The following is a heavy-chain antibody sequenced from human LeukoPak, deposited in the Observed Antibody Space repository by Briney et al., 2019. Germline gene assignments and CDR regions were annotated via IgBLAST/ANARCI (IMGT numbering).Heavy chain of an antibody. CDR3: AKDPYRVVVATGNYLDP. D-gene: IGHD2-21*01. Sequence: GGSLRLSCVGSGITFSSYWMNWVRQAPGKGLEWVAVISHDGSNIHYGDSVKGRFTISRDNSKNTLYLQMNSLRVEDTAVYYCAKDPYRVVVATGNYLDPWGQGTLVTVSA. CDR2: ISHDGSNI. CDR1: GITFSSYW. J-gene: IGHJ5*02. V-gene: IGHV3-30*18.